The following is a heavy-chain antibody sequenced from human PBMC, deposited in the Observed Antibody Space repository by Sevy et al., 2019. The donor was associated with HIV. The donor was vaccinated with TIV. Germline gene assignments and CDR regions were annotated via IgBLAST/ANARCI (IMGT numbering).Heavy chain of an antibody. CDR1: GGSISSGGYY. CDR2: IYYSGST. V-gene: IGHV4-31*03. D-gene: IGHD4-17*01. J-gene: IGHJ4*02. CDR3: ARGLRPRRYFDY. Sequence: SETLSLTCTVSGGSISSGGYYWSWIRQHPGKGLEWIGYIYYSGSTYYNPSPKSRVTISVDTSKNQFSLKLSSVTAADTAVYYCARGLRPRRYFDYWGQGTLVTVSS.